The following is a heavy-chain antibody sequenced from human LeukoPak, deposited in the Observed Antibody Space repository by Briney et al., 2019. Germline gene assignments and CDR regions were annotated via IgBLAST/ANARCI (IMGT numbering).Heavy chain of an antibody. CDR1: GGSISSYY. CDR3: ARDYYDSSGYWDAFDI. V-gene: IGHV4-59*12. D-gene: IGHD3-22*01. J-gene: IGHJ3*02. Sequence: SENLSLTCTVSGGSISSYYWSWIRQPPGKGLEWIGYIYYSGSTNYNPSLKSRVTISVDRSKNQFSLKLSSVTAADTAVYYCARDYYDSSGYWDAFDIWGQGTMVTVSS. CDR2: IYYSGST.